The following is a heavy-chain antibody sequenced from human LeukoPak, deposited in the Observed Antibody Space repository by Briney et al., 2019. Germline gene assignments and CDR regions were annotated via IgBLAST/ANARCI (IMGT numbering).Heavy chain of an antibody. CDR3: AQGDGYNPYFDY. J-gene: IGHJ4*02. Sequence: GGSLRLSCAASGFTFDDYAMHWVRQAPGKGLERVSLISGDGGSTYYADSVKGRFTISRDNSKNSLYLQMNSLRTEDTALYYCAQGDGYNPYFDYWGQGSLVTVSS. V-gene: IGHV3-43*02. CDR2: ISGDGGST. D-gene: IGHD5-24*01. CDR1: GFTFDDYA.